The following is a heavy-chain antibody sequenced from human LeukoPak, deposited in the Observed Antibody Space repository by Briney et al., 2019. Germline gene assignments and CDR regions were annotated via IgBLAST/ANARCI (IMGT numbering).Heavy chain of an antibody. CDR2: IRNKAYGGTT. V-gene: IGHV3-49*04. D-gene: IGHD6-19*01. CDR3: TRDPNGIAVAFFDY. J-gene: IGHJ4*02. Sequence: GGSLRLSCTASGFTFGDYAMSWVRQAPGKGLEWVGFIRNKAYGGTTEYAASVKGRFTISRDDSKSIAYLQMNSLKTEDTAVYYCTRDPNGIAVAFFDYWGQGTLVTVSS. CDR1: GFTFGDYA.